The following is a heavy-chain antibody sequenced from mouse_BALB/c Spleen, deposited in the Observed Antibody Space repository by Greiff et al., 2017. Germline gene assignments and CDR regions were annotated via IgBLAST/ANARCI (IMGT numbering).Heavy chain of an antibody. CDR2: ISYSGST. Sequence: VQLKESGPGLVKPSQSLSLTCTVTGYSITSDYAWNWIRQFPGNKLEWMGYISYSGSTSYNPSLKSRISITRDTSKNQFFLQLNSVTTEDTATYYCARSAWGAMDYWGQGTSVTVSS. J-gene: IGHJ4*01. CDR3: ARSAWGAMDY. D-gene: IGHD4-1*01. CDR1: GYSITSDYA. V-gene: IGHV3-2*02.